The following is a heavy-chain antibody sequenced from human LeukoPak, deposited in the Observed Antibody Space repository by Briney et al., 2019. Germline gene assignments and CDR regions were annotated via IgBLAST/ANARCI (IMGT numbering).Heavy chain of an antibody. J-gene: IGHJ4*02. CDR1: GGTFSSYA. Sequence: ASVKVSCKASGGTFSSYAISWVRQAPGQGLEWMGRIIPILDIVHYAQKFQGRVTITADKSTGTAYMELSSLGSEDTALYYCARCAQAYCGGDFMGWGQGTLVTVSS. V-gene: IGHV1-69*04. D-gene: IGHD2-21*02. CDR3: ARCAQAYCGGDFMG. CDR2: IIPILDIV.